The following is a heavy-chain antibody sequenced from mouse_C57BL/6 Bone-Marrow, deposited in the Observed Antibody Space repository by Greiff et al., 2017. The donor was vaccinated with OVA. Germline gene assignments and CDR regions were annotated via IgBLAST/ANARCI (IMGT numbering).Heavy chain of an antibody. V-gene: IGHV1-50*01. CDR2: IDPSDSYT. J-gene: IGHJ3*01. Sequence: QVQLQQSGAELVKPGASVKLSCKASGYTFTSYWMQWVTQRPGQGLEWIGEIDPSDSYTNYNQKFKGKATLTVDTSSSTAYMQLSSLTSEDSAVYYCARHYSNSFAYWGQGTLVTVSA. CDR3: ARHYSNSFAY. D-gene: IGHD2-5*01. CDR1: GYTFTSYW.